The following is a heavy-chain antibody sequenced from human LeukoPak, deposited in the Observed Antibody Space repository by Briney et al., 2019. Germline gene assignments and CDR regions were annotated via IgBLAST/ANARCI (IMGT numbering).Heavy chain of an antibody. J-gene: IGHJ3*02. V-gene: IGHV5-51*01. D-gene: IGHD5-18*01. CDR2: IYPGDSDT. Sequence: GESLKISFKGSGYSFTSYWSGWVRPMPGKGLEWMGIIYPGDSDTRYSPSFQGQVTISADKSISTAYLQWSSLKASDTAMYYCARLPRDSFDAFDIWGQGTMVTVSS. CDR1: GYSFTSYW. CDR3: ARLPRDSFDAFDI.